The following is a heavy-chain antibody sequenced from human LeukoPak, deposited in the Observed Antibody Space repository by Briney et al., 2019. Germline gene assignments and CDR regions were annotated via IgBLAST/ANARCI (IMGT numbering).Heavy chain of an antibody. V-gene: IGHV3-23*01. CDR2: ISGSGGRT. CDR3: RNLGSSSWYAIYYYYYYMDV. J-gene: IGHJ6*03. Sequence: GGSLRLSCAASGFTFSSYAMSWVRQAPGKGLEWVSAISGSGGRTYYADSVKGRFTISRDNSKNTLYMQVNSLRAEDTVVYYCRNLGSSSWYAIYYYYYYMDVWGKGTTVTVSS. D-gene: IGHD6-13*01. CDR1: GFTFSSYA.